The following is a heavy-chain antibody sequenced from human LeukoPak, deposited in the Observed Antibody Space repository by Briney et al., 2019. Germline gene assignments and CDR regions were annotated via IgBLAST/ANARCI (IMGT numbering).Heavy chain of an antibody. J-gene: IGHJ5*02. Sequence: GSLRLSCAASGFTFSSYAMSWVRQPPGKGLEWIGEINHSGSTNYNPSLKSRVTISVDTSKNQFSLKLSSVTAADTAVYYCARHTGYDYVWGSYMSLNWFDPWGQGTLVTVSS. V-gene: IGHV4-34*01. CDR1: GFTFSSYA. CDR3: ARHTGYDYVWGSYMSLNWFDP. CDR2: INHSGST. D-gene: IGHD3-16*01.